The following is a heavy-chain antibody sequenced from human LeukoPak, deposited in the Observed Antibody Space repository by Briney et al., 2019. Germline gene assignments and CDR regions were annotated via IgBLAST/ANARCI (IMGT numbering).Heavy chain of an antibody. D-gene: IGHD1-1*01. Sequence: PSETLSLTCTVSGGSISSSSYYWGWIRQPPGKGLEWIGSIYYSGSTYYNPSLKSRVTISVDTSKNQFSLKLSSVTAADTAVYYCARQAGERTGDFDYWGQGTLVTVSS. CDR1: GGSISSSSYY. CDR3: ARQAGERTGDFDY. V-gene: IGHV4-39*01. CDR2: IYYSGST. J-gene: IGHJ4*02.